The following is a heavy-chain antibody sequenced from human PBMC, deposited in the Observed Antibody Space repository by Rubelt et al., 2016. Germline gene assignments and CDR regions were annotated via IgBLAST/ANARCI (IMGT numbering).Heavy chain of an antibody. CDR3: ARGSSSWYIGLDY. V-gene: IGHV3-33*01. CDR1: GFTFSSYG. D-gene: IGHD6-13*01. CDR2: IWYDGGNK. Sequence: QVQLVESGGGVVQPGRSLRLSCAASGFTFSSYGMHWVRQAPGKGLEWVAVIWYDGGNKYYADSVKGRFHISRDNSKNTVYLQMNSLRAEDTAVYYCARGSSSWYIGLDYWGQGTLVTVSS. J-gene: IGHJ4*02.